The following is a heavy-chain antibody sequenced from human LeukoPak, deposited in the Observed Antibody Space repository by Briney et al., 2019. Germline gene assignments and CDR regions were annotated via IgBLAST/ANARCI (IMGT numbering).Heavy chain of an antibody. CDR1: GGSISSSSSYY. V-gene: IGHV4-39*07. CDR2: IYYSGST. Sequence: SETLSLTRTVSGGSISSSSSYYWAWIRQPPGKGLEWIGSIYYSGSTYYNPSLKSRVTISVDTSKNQFSLKVNSMTAADTAVYYCARDRGDYYFDYWGQGTLVTVSS. J-gene: IGHJ4*02. CDR3: ARDRGDYYFDY. D-gene: IGHD2-21*02.